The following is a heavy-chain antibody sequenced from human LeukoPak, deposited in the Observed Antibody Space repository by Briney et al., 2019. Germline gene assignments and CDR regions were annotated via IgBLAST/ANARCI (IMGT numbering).Heavy chain of an antibody. V-gene: IGHV3-66*01. CDR2: IYSGGST. Sequence: GGSLRLSCAASEFSVGSNYMTWVRQAPGKGLEWVSLIYSGGSTYYADSVKGRFTISRDNSKNTLYLQMNSLRAEDTAVYYCAREGQLSAAPGYYYYYMDVWGKGTTVTISS. CDR3: AREGQLSAAPGYYYYYMDV. D-gene: IGHD6-6*01. J-gene: IGHJ6*03. CDR1: EFSVGSNY.